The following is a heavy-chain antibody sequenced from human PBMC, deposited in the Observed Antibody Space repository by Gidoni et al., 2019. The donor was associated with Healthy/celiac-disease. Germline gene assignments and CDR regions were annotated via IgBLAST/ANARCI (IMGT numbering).Heavy chain of an antibody. V-gene: IGHV3-7*01. J-gene: IGHJ6*02. CDR2: IKQDGSEK. CDR3: ARDRRVVVAATPYYYGMDV. D-gene: IGHD2-15*01. Sequence: EVQLVASGGGLVQPGGSLRLSCAASGFPFSSYWMSWVRQAPGKGLEWVANIKQDGSEKYYVDSVKGRFTISRDNAKNSLYLQMNSLRAEDTAVYYCARDRRVVVAATPYYYGMDVWGQGTTVTVSS. CDR1: GFPFSSYW.